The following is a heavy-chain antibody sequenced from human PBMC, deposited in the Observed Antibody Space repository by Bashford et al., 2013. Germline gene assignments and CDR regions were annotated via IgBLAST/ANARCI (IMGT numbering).Heavy chain of an antibody. J-gene: IGHJ4*02. CDR3: ARNGDWRAFDY. CDR2: ISSSSSYI. D-gene: IGHD2-21*01. Sequence: VRQAPGKGLEWVSSISSSSSYIYYADSVKGRFTISRDNAKNSLYLQMNSLRAEDTAVYYCARNGDWRAFDYWGQGTLVTVSS. V-gene: IGHV3-21*01.